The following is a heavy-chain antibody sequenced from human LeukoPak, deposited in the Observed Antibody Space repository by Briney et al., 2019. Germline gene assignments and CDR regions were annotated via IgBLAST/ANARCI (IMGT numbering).Heavy chain of an antibody. D-gene: IGHD3-3*01. CDR1: GGSISSSNW. V-gene: IGHV4-4*02. Sequence: PSETLSLTCAVSGGSISSSNWWSWVRQPPGKGLEWIGEIYHSGSTNYNPSLKSRVTISVDTSKNQFSLKLSSVTAADTAVYYCASRGPYYDFWSGYSPFDYWGQGTLVTVSS. J-gene: IGHJ4*02. CDR2: IYHSGST. CDR3: ASRGPYYDFWSGYSPFDY.